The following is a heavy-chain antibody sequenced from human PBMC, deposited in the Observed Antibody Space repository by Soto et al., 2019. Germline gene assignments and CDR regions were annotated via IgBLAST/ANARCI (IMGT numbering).Heavy chain of an antibody. CDR3: PRVPIAARPKGAFDI. CDR2: IKQDGSEK. Sequence: PGGSLRLSCAATGFTFSSYWMSWVRQAPGKGLEWVANIKQDGSEKYYVDSVKGRFTISRDNAKNSLYLQMNSLRAEDTAVYYSPRVPIAARPKGAFDIWGQGTMVTVSS. CDR1: GFTFSSYW. J-gene: IGHJ3*02. V-gene: IGHV3-7*01. D-gene: IGHD6-6*01.